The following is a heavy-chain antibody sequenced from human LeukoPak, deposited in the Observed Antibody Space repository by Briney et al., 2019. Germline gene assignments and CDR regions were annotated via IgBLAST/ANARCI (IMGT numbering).Heavy chain of an antibody. CDR2: TNPSGGST. J-gene: IGHJ4*02. V-gene: IGHV1-46*01. Sequence: ASVKVSCKASGYTFTSYYMHWVRQAPGQGLEWMGLTNPSGGSTSYAQKFQGRVTTTRDASTSIVYMELSSLRSEDTAVYYCARDPTRYCSSTSCYQGFDYWGQGTLVTVSS. D-gene: IGHD2-2*01. CDR1: GYTFTSYY. CDR3: ARDPTRYCSSTSCYQGFDY.